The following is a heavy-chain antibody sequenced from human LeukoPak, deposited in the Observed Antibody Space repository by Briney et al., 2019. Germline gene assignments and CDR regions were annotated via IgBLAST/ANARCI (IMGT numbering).Heavy chain of an antibody. V-gene: IGHV1-46*01. J-gene: IGHJ6*04. CDR2: INPSGGST. D-gene: IGHD3-10*01. CDR1: GYTFTSYY. CDR3: ARLEFGSGPFYGMDV. Sequence: ASVKVSCKASGYTFTSYYMHWVRQAPGQGLEWMGIINPSGGSTSYAQKFQGRVTITRDTSASTAYMELSSLRSEDTAVYYCARLEFGSGPFYGMDVWGKGTTVTVSS.